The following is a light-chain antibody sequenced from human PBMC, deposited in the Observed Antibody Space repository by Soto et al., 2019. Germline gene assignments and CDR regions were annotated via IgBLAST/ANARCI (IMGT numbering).Light chain of an antibody. J-gene: IGKJ3*01. Sequence: EIVMTQSPATLSVSPGERATLSCRASQSVSSNLAWYQQKPGQAPRLLIYGASTRATGIPARFSGSGSGTEFTLTISSPQSEDFAVYYCQQYNNWPPLFGPGTKVDIK. CDR1: QSVSSN. V-gene: IGKV3-15*01. CDR3: QQYNNWPPL. CDR2: GAS.